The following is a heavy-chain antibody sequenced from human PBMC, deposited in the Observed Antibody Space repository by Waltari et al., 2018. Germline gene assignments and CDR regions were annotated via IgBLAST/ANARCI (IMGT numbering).Heavy chain of an antibody. Sequence: LQLQESGPGLVKPSETLSLTCTVSSGSIRTSSYYWGWIRQPPGKGLEWIGNIYFSGSPYYNPSLKSRVTITLDTFKNQFSLKLTSVGAADTAVYYCASGRERSYGSANYYQLDYWGQGTLVTVSS. J-gene: IGHJ4*02. V-gene: IGHV4-39*01. CDR1: SGSIRTSSYY. CDR2: IYFSGSP. D-gene: IGHD3-10*01. CDR3: ASGRERSYGSANYYQLDY.